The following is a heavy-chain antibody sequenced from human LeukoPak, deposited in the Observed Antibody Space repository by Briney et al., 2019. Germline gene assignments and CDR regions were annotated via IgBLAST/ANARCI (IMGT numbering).Heavy chain of an antibody. CDR2: IYYSGST. CDR1: GGSISSGGYY. CDR3: ARLGVTAAIIDY. D-gene: IGHD2-21*02. J-gene: IGHJ4*02. V-gene: IGHV4-31*03. Sequence: SETLSLTCTVSGGSISSGGYYWSWIRQHPGKGLEWIGYIYYSGSTYYNPSLKSRVTISVDTSKTQFSLRLSSATAADTAVYYCARLGVTAAIIDYWGQGILVTVSS.